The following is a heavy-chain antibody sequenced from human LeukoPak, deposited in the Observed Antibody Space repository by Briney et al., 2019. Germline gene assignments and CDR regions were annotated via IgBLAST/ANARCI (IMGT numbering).Heavy chain of an antibody. CDR3: ARDNDQFWVPLDY. J-gene: IGHJ4*02. Sequence: ASVKVSCKASGYTFTDYYMHWVRQAPGQGLEWMGWINPNTGGTNYAQKFQGRVTMTRDTSISTAYMELSSLRSDDTAVYYCARDNDQFWVPLDYWGQGTLVTVSS. D-gene: IGHD1-1*01. CDR2: INPNTGGT. V-gene: IGHV1-2*02. CDR1: GYTFTDYY.